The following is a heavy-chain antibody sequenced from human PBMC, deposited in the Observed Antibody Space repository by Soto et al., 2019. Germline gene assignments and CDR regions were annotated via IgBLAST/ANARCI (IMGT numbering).Heavy chain of an antibody. CDR2: IKEDGSEK. V-gene: IGHV3-7*03. D-gene: IGHD1-26*01. Sequence: GGSLRLSCAASGFTFSNSWMSWVRQAPGKGLEWVANIKEDGSEKDYVDPVKGRFTITRDNAKNSLYLQMNSLRAEDTAVYYCARDYPGGSYYDYWGQGTLVTVSS. J-gene: IGHJ4*02. CDR3: ARDYPGGSYYDY. CDR1: GFTFSNSW.